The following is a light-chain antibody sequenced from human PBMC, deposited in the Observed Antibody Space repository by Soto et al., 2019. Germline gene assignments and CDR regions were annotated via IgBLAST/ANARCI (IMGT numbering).Light chain of an antibody. Sequence: AIQLTQSPSSLSASVGDRVTITCRASQGISSALAWYQQKPGQAPKLLIYDASSLESGVPSRFSGSGSGTDFTLTISSLQPEDFATYYCQQLNSYPRTFGPGTKVDIK. J-gene: IGKJ3*01. V-gene: IGKV1-13*02. CDR1: QGISSA. CDR3: QQLNSYPRT. CDR2: DAS.